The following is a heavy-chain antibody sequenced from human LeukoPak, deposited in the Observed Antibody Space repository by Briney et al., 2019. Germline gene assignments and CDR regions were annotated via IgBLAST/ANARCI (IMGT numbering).Heavy chain of an antibody. D-gene: IGHD6-13*01. J-gene: IGHJ6*03. Sequence: GGSLRLSCAASGFTFSTYGMTWVRQAPGRGLEWVSAISGSAARTFYADSVKGRFTVSRDNSKNTLSLQMNSLRAEDTAVYYCARDSSSWYYYYYYMDVWGKGTTVTVSS. V-gene: IGHV3-23*01. CDR1: GFTFSTYG. CDR3: ARDSSSWYYYYYYMDV. CDR2: ISGSAART.